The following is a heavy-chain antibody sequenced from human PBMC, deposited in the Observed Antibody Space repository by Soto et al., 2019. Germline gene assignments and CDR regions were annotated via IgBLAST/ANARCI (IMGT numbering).Heavy chain of an antibody. CDR3: ARGVTMVRGVIWGDYYYGMDF. V-gene: IGHV4-34*01. D-gene: IGHD3-10*01. CDR2: INHSGST. J-gene: IGHJ6*02. Sequence: SETLSLTCAVYGGSFSGYYWSWIRQPPGKGLEWIGEINHSGSTNYNPSLKSRVTISVDTSKNQFSLKLSSVTAADTAVYYCARGVTMVRGVIWGDYYYGMDFWGQGTTVTVSS. CDR1: GGSFSGYY.